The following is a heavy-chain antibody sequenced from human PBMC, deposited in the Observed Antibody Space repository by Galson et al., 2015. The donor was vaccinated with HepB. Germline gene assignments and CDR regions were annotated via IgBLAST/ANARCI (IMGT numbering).Heavy chain of an antibody. Sequence: SLRLSCAASGFSIGVYGMNWVRQAPGMAPEWVALIWYDESREYYSDSVRGRFTISRDNFNNVVFLQMNSLRDEDTAVYYCARIRATGNFFDYWGQGALVTVSS. V-gene: IGHV3-33*01. CDR3: ARIRATGNFFDY. CDR2: IWYDESRE. J-gene: IGHJ4*02. D-gene: IGHD4-23*01. CDR1: GFSIGVYG.